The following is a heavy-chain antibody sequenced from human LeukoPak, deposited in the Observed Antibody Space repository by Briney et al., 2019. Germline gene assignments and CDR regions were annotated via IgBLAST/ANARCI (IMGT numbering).Heavy chain of an antibody. CDR2: IVVGSGNT. CDR1: GFTFTSSA. Sequence: ASVKVSCKASGFTFTSSAVQWVRQARGQRLEWIGWIVVGSGNTNYAQKFQERVTITRDMSTSTAYMELSSLRSEDTAVYYCAAGGYSYGYGLRDYYYGMDVWGKGTTVTVSS. V-gene: IGHV1-58*01. J-gene: IGHJ6*04. CDR3: AAGGYSYGYGLRDYYYGMDV. D-gene: IGHD5-18*01.